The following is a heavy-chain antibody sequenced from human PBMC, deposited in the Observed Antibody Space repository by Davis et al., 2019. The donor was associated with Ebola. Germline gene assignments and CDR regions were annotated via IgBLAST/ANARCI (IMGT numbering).Heavy chain of an antibody. Sequence: PGGSLRLSCAVSGFTFSNAWMSWVRQAPGKGLEWVGRIKSKTDGGTTDHAAPVKGRFTISRDDSKNMLYLQMNSLKTEDTAIYYCTTTHPIRSGWNWGQGTLVTVSS. CDR2: IKSKTDGGTT. D-gene: IGHD6-19*01. CDR1: GFTFSNAW. V-gene: IGHV3-15*01. J-gene: IGHJ4*02. CDR3: TTTHPIRSGWN.